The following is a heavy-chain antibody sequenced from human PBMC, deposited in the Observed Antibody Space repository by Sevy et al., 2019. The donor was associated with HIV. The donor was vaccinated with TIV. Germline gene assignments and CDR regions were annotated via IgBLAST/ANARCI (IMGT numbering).Heavy chain of an antibody. D-gene: IGHD5-18*01. J-gene: IGHJ5*02. CDR2: TYYRSKWYN. V-gene: IGHV6-1*01. CDR3: ARGKIQLWNWFDP. CDR1: GDSVFSNSAA. Sequence: SQTLSLTCAISGDSVFSNSAAWNWIRQSPSRGLEWLGRTYYRSKWYNDYAVSMKSRITINPDTSKNHFSLQLNSVTPEDTAVYYCARGKIQLWNWFDPWGQGTLVTVSS.